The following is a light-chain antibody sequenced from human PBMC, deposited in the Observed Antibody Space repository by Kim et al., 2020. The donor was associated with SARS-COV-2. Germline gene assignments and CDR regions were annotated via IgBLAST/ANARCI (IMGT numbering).Light chain of an antibody. Sequence: DIVMTQSPLSLPVTPGEPASISCRSSQSLLHGNGYNYLDWYMQKPGQSPHLLIYLGSNRASGVPDRFSGSGSGTDFTLKISRVEAEDVGVYYCMQALQTPLTFGGGTKVDIK. CDR2: LGS. V-gene: IGKV2-28*01. CDR3: MQALQTPLT. J-gene: IGKJ4*01. CDR1: QSLLHGNGYNY.